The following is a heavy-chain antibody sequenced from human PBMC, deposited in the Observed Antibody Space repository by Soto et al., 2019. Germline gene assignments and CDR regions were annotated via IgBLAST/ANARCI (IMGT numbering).Heavy chain of an antibody. Sequence: PGGSLRLSCAASGFTVSSNYMSWVRQAPGKGLEWVSVIYSGGSTYYADSVKGRFTISRANSKNTLYLQMNSLRAEDTAVYYCTRSLQDIVVVGVATQLGALDIGGKGTMAPVS. D-gene: IGHD2-15*01. J-gene: IGHJ3*02. CDR3: TRSLQDIVVVGVATQLGALDI. CDR2: IYSGGST. CDR1: GFTVSSNY. V-gene: IGHV3-66*01.